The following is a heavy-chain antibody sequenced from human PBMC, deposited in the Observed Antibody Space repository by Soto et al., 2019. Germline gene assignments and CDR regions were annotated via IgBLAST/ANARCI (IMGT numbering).Heavy chain of an antibody. V-gene: IGHV2-5*01. CDR1: GFSVSARGVG. Sequence: SGPTLVNPTQTLTLTRTVSGFSVSARGVGVGLIRQPPGKALGWLGIIYWNDDKRYSPSLKSRLTITKDTSKNQVVLTMTNMDPVDTATYYCAHSPWGAAPDYWGQGTPVTVSS. CDR2: IYWNDDK. CDR3: AHSPWGAAPDY. J-gene: IGHJ4*02. D-gene: IGHD3-16*01.